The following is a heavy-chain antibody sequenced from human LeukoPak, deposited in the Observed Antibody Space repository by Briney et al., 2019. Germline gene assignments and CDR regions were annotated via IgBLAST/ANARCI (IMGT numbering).Heavy chain of an antibody. CDR2: IYYSGST. V-gene: IGHV4-59*01. D-gene: IGHD6-13*01. CDR3: ARGRRRIAAAGTGNWFDP. CDR1: GGSISSYY. Sequence: PSETLSLTCTVSGGSISSYYWSWIRQPPGKGLEWMGYIYYSGSTNYNPPLKSRVTISVDTSKNQFSLKLSSVTAADTAVYYCARGRRRIAAAGTGNWFDPWGQGTLVTVSS. J-gene: IGHJ5*02.